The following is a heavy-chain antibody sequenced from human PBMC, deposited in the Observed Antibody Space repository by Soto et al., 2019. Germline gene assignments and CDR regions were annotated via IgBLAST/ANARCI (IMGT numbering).Heavy chain of an antibody. V-gene: IGHV4-39*01. D-gene: IGHD3-10*01. CDR3: ARQEITMVREFTGSDP. Sequence: SETLSLPWTVSGGSSRSSSYYWGWIRQTPGKGLEWIGSIYYSGSTYYNPSLKSRVTISVDTSKNQFSLKLTSVTAADTAVYYFARQEITMVREFTGSDPRGQGTLVPVSS. CDR2: IYYSGST. CDR1: GGSSRSSSYY. J-gene: IGHJ5*02.